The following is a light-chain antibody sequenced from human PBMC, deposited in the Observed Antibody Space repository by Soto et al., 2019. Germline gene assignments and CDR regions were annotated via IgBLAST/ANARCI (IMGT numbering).Light chain of an antibody. V-gene: IGKV3-15*01. CDR1: QSVSRS. J-gene: IGKJ4*01. Sequence: EIVMTQSPATLSVSPGERATLSCRASQSVSRSLAWYQQKPGQAPRLLIYGSSNRATGIPARFSGSGSGTEFTLTISSLQSEDFAFYYCQQYDNWPPVTFGGGTKVEIK. CDR3: QQYDNWPPVT. CDR2: GSS.